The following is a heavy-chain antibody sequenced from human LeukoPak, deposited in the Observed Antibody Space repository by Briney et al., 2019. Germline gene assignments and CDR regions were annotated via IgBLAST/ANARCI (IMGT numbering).Heavy chain of an antibody. D-gene: IGHD1-26*01. CDR1: GFTFINYA. CDR3: AKMWVEWELPYFFDY. CDR2: ISGSGHRT. Sequence: PGGSLRLSCAASGFTFINYAMAWVRQAPGKGLEWVSGISGSGHRTYYADSVKGRFTITRDNSKNTLYLQMNSLRAEDTAVYYCAKMWVEWELPYFFDYWGQGTLVTVSS. V-gene: IGHV3-23*01. J-gene: IGHJ4*02.